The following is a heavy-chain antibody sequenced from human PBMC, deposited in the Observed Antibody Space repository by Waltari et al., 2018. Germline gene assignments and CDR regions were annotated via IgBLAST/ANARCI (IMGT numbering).Heavy chain of an antibody. D-gene: IGHD2-15*01. Sequence: QMQMQESGPGLVKPSETLTVTCTVSGESMSRGDWWSWVRQSPEKGLEWIGQIQRSGRTHYNPSFESRVSISVDPSSNQFSLRLTSTTAADTAVYFCARDRGRGIYLDSWGRGTLVTVSA. CDR3: ARDRGRGIYLDS. CDR2: IQRSGRT. V-gene: IGHV4-4*02. J-gene: IGHJ4*02. CDR1: GESMSRGDW.